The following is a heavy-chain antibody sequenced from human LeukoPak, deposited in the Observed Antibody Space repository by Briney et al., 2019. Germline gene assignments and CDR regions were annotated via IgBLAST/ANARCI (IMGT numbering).Heavy chain of an antibody. CDR1: GFTFSNYA. V-gene: IGHV3-64*01. CDR3: ARGREGAYSYVDY. CDR2: ISSNGGTT. D-gene: IGHD5-18*01. J-gene: IGHJ4*02. Sequence: GGSLRLSCAASGFTFSNYAMHWVRQAPGKGPEYVSAISSNGGTTYYANSVKGRFTISRDISKNTLYLQMGSLRAEDMAVYYCARGREGAYSYVDYWGQGTLVTVSS.